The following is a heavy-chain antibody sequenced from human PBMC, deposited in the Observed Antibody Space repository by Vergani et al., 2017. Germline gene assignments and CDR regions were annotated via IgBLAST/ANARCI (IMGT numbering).Heavy chain of an antibody. CDR2: IYPGDSDT. CDR1: GYSFTSYW. J-gene: IGHJ3*02. Sequence: EVQLVQSGAEVKKPGESLKISCKGSGYSFTSYWIGWVRQMPGKGLEWMGIIYPGDSDTRYSPSFQGQVTISAVKSISTAYLQWSSLKASDTAMYYCARRVVPAATGGAFDIWGQGTMVTVSS. D-gene: IGHD2-2*01. V-gene: IGHV5-51*03. CDR3: ARRVVPAATGGAFDI.